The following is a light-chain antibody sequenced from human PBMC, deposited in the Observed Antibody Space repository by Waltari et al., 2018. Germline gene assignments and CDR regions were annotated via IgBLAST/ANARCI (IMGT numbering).Light chain of an antibody. CDR1: SSAVGSYNL. CDR3: CSYAGSSTFVV. Sequence: QSALTHPASVSGSPGQSITHSCTATSSAVGSYNLVSCYQQHPGKAPKRMIYEVSKRPSGVSNRFSGSKSGNTASLTISGLQAEDEADYYCCSYAGSSTFVVFGGVTKLTVL. V-gene: IGLV2-23*02. CDR2: EVS. J-gene: IGLJ2*01.